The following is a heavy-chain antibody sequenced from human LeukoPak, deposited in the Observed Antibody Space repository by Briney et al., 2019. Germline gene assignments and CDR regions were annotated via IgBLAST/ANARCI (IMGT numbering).Heavy chain of an antibody. V-gene: IGHV4-30-4*01. CDR3: AREFGDEFNWFDH. Sequence: IGYIYYSGSTYYNPSLKSRVTISVDTSKNQFSLKLSSVTAADTAVYYCAREFGDEFNWFDHWGQGTLVTVSS. CDR2: IYYSGST. J-gene: IGHJ5*02. D-gene: IGHD3-10*01.